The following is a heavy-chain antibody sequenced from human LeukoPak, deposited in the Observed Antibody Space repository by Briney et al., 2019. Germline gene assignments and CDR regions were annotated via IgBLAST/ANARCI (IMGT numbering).Heavy chain of an antibody. CDR1: GGSVSSYY. V-gene: IGHV4-59*08. CDR3: ARHGTISSESYFDY. D-gene: IGHD1-14*01. Sequence: SETLPLTCSVSGGSVSSYYWSWIRQSPGKGLEWIGYIHNSGRTNYNPSLKSRVTGFVDTSKNQVSLRLSSVTAADTAVYYCARHGTISSESYFDYWGQGALVTVSS. CDR2: IHNSGRT. J-gene: IGHJ4*02.